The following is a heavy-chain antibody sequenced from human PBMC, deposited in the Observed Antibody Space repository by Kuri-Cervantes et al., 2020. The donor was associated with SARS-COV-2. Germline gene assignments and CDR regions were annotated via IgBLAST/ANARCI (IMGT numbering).Heavy chain of an antibody. V-gene: IGHV3-64D*08. CDR1: GFSFDSYA. CDR2: IYSNGDTT. Sequence: GESLQISCAASGFSFDSYAMHWVRQAPGKGLEYLSGIYSNGDTTFYADSVKGRFTISRDNHKNTLYLQMSSLRADDTAIYYCVKAGYYYDGSGYPRWDAFDVWGQGQRSPSPQ. D-gene: IGHD3-22*01. J-gene: IGHJ3*01. CDR3: VKAGYYYDGSGYPRWDAFDV.